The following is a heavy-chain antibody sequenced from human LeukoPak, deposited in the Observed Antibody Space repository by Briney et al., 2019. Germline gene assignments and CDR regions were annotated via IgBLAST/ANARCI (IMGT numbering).Heavy chain of an antibody. J-gene: IGHJ4*02. D-gene: IGHD5-18*01. Sequence: KASQTLSLTCTVSGGSINSGGYYWSWIRQHPGKGLEWIGNIYYSGSTSYNPSLKSEITISVDTSKNQFSLKLSAVTAADTAVYYCARRAPYSYEWSTLDYWGQGTLVTVSS. CDR3: ARRAPYSYEWSTLDY. CDR2: IYYSGST. CDR1: GGSINSGGYY. V-gene: IGHV4-31*01.